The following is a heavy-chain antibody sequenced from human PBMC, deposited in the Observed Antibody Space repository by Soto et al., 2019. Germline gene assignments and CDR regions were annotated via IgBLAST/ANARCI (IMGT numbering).Heavy chain of an antibody. V-gene: IGHV3-66*01. CDR1: GFAVSANY. D-gene: IGHD4-17*01. Sequence: AHLVGSGGGLVQPGGSLRLSCAASGFAVSANYLSWVRQAPGKGLEWVSLIYSGGDTDYADSVRGRFTISRDNSKTTLYLQMNILKAEDTAVYYCPTRMTTAPYWGQGALVNVSS. J-gene: IGHJ4*02. CDR3: PTRMTTAPY. CDR2: IYSGGDT.